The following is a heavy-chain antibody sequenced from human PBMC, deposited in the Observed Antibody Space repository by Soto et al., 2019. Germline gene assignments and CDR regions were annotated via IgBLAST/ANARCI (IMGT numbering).Heavy chain of an antibody. CDR1: GYFISSGYY. Sequence: KPSETLSLTCAVSGYFISSGYYWGWIRQPPGKGLEWIGSMFHSGSTHYNPSLKSRVTISVDTSKNHFSLRLSSVTASDTAVYYCARGHTVVVPTVGWFDPWGQGTLVTVSS. D-gene: IGHD2-2*01. V-gene: IGHV4-38-2*01. CDR2: MFHSGST. CDR3: ARGHTVVVPTVGWFDP. J-gene: IGHJ5*02.